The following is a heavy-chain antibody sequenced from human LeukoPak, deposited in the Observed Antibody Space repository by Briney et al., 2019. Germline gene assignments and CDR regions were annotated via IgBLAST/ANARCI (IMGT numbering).Heavy chain of an antibody. J-gene: IGHJ6*02. V-gene: IGHV3-9*01. CDR1: GFTFDDYA. Sequence: PGRSLRLSCAASGFTFDDYAMHWVWQAPGKGLEWVSGISWNSGSIGYADSVKGRFTISRDNAKNSLYLQMNSLRAEDTALYYCAKEYYDFWSGYYRLPYYYYGMDVWGQGTTVTVSS. D-gene: IGHD3-3*01. CDR3: AKEYYDFWSGYYRLPYYYYGMDV. CDR2: ISWNSGSI.